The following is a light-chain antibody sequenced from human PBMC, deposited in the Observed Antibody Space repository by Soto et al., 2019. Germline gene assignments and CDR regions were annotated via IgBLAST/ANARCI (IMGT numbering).Light chain of an antibody. CDR3: QQFNNYPIT. CDR1: QGISSA. J-gene: IGKJ5*01. V-gene: IGKV1D-13*01. CDR2: DAS. Sequence: IQVTPAALALSASAATRVSITLRASQGISSALAWYQQKPGKAPKLLIYDASSLESGVPSRFSGSGSGTDFTLTISSLQPEDFATYYCQQFNNYPITFGQGTRLENK.